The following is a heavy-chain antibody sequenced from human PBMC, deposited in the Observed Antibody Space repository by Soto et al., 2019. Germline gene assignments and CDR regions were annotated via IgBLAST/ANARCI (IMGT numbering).Heavy chain of an antibody. CDR3: ARLRQQAFDY. CDR1: GGSISSGGYS. D-gene: IGHD6-13*01. Sequence: PSETLSLTCAVSGGSISSGGYSWSWIRQPPGKGLEWIGYIYHSGSTYYNPSLKSRVTISVDRSKNQFSLKLSSVTAADTAVYYCARLRQQAFDYWGQGTMVTVSS. V-gene: IGHV4-30-2*01. CDR2: IYHSGST. J-gene: IGHJ4*02.